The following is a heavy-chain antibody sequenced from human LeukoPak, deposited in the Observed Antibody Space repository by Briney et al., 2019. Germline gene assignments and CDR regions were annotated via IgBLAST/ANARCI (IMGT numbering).Heavy chain of an antibody. Sequence: ASVTDSCKASGYTFTTYGINWVRQASGQGLEWMGWISVYNGNTNYAQKLHGRVTMTTDTSTSTAYMELRSLRSDDTAVYYCARDNVAVRPGWFDRWGQGTLVTVSS. V-gene: IGHV1-18*01. J-gene: IGHJ5*02. CDR1: GYTFTTYG. CDR2: ISVYNGNT. CDR3: ARDNVAVRPGWFDR. D-gene: IGHD6-6*01.